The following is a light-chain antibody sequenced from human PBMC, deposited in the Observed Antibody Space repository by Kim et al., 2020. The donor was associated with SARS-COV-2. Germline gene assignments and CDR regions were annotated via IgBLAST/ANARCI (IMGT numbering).Light chain of an antibody. J-gene: IGKJ4*01. CDR2: GAS. CDR1: QGISSA. Sequence: ATQLTQFPSSLSASVGDRVTITCRASQGISSALAWYQQKPGKAPKFLIFGASSLQSDVPSRFSGSGSGTDFTLTISSLQPADFATYYCKQFNSFPLTFGGGTKVDIK. V-gene: IGKV1-13*02. CDR3: KQFNSFPLT.